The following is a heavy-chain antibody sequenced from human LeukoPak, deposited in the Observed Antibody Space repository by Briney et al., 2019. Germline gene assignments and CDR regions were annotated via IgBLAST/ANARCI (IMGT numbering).Heavy chain of an antibody. CDR3: ARGPIVGATSGAFDI. J-gene: IGHJ3*02. CDR2: IYHSGST. CDR1: GGSISSGGYY. D-gene: IGHD1-26*01. Sequence: SETLSLTCTVSGGSISSGGYYWSWIRQPPGKGLEWIGYIYHSGSTYYNPSLKSRVTISVDRSKNQFSLKLSSVTAADTAVYYCARGPIVGATSGAFDIWGQGTMVTVSS. V-gene: IGHV4-30-2*01.